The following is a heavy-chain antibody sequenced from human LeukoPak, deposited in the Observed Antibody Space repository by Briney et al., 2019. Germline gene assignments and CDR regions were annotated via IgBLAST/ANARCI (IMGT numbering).Heavy chain of an antibody. Sequence: GGSLRLSCAASGFTFSTYWMHWVRQAPGKGPVWVSRINSDGSSTTYADSVKGRFTISRDNAKNTLYLQMNSLRAEDTAVYYCARDKTTGSSSGFDYWGQGTLVTVSS. D-gene: IGHD6-6*01. J-gene: IGHJ4*02. CDR3: ARDKTTGSSSGFDY. CDR1: GFTFSTYW. CDR2: INSDGSST. V-gene: IGHV3-74*01.